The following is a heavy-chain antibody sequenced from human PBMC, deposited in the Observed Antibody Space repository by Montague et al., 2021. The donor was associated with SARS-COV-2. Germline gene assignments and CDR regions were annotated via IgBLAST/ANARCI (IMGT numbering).Heavy chain of an antibody. CDR1: GDSITGSHW. D-gene: IGHD1-1*01. V-gene: IGHV4-28*01. Sequence: SETLSFTCAVSGDSITGSHWWGWVRQPPGRGLEWIAYINYAGSTFYNPSLKSRVTMSVDTSKNQFTLKLSSVTTVDTAVYFCARSGRAWTLHYWGQGTLVTVSS. CDR3: ARSGRAWTLHY. J-gene: IGHJ4*02. CDR2: INYAGST.